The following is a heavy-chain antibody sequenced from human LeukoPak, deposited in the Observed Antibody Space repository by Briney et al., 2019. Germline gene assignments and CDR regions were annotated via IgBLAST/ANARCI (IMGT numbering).Heavy chain of an antibody. V-gene: IGHV5-51*01. CDR3: ARRSGNYYGVDY. CDR1: GYSFTSYW. D-gene: IGHD1-26*01. CDR2: IYPDDSDT. J-gene: IGHJ4*02. Sequence: KPGESLKISCKASGYSFTSYWIAWVRQMPGKGLEWMGIIYPDDSDTTYNPSFQGQVTISADKSISTAYLQWSSLKASDTAMYYRARRSGNYYGVDYWGQGTLVTVSS.